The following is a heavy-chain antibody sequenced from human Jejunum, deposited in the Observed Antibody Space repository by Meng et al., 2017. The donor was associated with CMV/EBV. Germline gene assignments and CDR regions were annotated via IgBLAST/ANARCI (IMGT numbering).Heavy chain of an antibody. CDR2: IRYDGSNE. Sequence: QVQLVESGGGVVQPGGSLRLSCAASGFTFSNYGMHWVRQAPGKGLEWVAFIRYDGSNEYYADSVKGRFTISRDNSKNTLYLQMNSLRAEDTAVYYCAKGGYSGSYGCDYWGQGTLVTVAS. CDR3: AKGGYSGSYGCDY. J-gene: IGHJ4*02. CDR1: GFTFSNYG. D-gene: IGHD1-26*01. V-gene: IGHV3-30*02.